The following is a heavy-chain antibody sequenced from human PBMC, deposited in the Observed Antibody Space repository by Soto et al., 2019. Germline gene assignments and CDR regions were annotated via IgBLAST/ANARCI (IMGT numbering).Heavy chain of an antibody. CDR3: ARDREYYGSGSWRLDY. CDR2: ISSSSSTI. CDR1: GFTFSSYS. V-gene: IGHV3-48*01. Sequence: EVQLVESGGGLVQPGGSLRLSCAASGFTFSSYSMNWVRQAPGKGLEWVSYISSSSSTIYYADSVRGRFTISRDNAKNSLYLQMNHLRAEDTAVYYCARDREYYGSGSWRLDYWGQGTLVTVSS. D-gene: IGHD3-10*01. J-gene: IGHJ4*02.